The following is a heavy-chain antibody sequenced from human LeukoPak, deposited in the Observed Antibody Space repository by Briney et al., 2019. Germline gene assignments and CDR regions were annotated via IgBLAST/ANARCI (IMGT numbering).Heavy chain of an antibody. J-gene: IGHJ2*01. Sequence: SGGSLRLSCVASGFNFTNAWMSWVRQAPGKGLEWIGRIKSKSDGETIDYAAPVKGRFTISRDDSEKMLYLQMNSLQTEDTATYFCARYGPNWYFDLWGRGTLVSVSS. CDR2: IKSKSDGETI. V-gene: IGHV3-15*01. D-gene: IGHD5-18*01. CDR3: ARYGPNWYFDL. CDR1: GFNFTNAW.